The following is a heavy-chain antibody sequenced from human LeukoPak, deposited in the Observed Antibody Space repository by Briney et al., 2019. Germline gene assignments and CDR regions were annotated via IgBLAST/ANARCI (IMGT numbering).Heavy chain of an antibody. CDR2: IYHSGTT. Sequence: SETLSLTCTVSGGSISSSFWSWIRHPPGKGLEWIGYIYHSGTTNYNPSLKSRLTISVDTSKNQFSLKLTSVTAADTAVYYCASHSSGYFFWFDPWGQGTLVTVSS. J-gene: IGHJ5*02. D-gene: IGHD3-22*01. CDR3: ASHSSGYFFWFDP. V-gene: IGHV4-59*01. CDR1: GGSISSSF.